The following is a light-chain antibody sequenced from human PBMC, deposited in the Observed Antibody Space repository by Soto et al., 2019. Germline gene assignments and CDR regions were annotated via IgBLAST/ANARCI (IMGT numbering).Light chain of an antibody. CDR3: QQSFSIPSWT. CDR2: AAS. J-gene: IGKJ1*01. Sequence: DIQMTQSPSSLSASVGDRVTITCRASESISIYLNWYQQKSGKAPKLLIYAASSLQSGVPSRFSGSGSGTDFTLTISSLQPEDCATYYCQQSFSIPSWTFGQGTRLE. V-gene: IGKV1-39*01. CDR1: ESISIY.